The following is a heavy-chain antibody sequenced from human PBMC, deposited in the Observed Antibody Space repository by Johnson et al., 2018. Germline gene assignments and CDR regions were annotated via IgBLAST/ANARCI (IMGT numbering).Heavy chain of an antibody. CDR2: IKSKTDGGTT. CDR3: TTRSPYSSSLYYYYYYMDV. Sequence: VQLVESGGGVVQPGGSLRLSCAASGFTFSNAWMNWVRQAPGKGLEWVGRIKSKTDGGTTDYAAPVKGRFTISRDDSKNTLYLQMNSLKTEDTAVYYCTTRSPYSSSLYYYYYYMDVWGKGTTVTVAS. CDR1: GFTFSNAW. V-gene: IGHV3-15*07. J-gene: IGHJ6*03. D-gene: IGHD6-13*01.